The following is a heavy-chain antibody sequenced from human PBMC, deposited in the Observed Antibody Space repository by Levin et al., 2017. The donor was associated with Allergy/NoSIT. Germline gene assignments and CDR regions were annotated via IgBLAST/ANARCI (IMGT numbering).Heavy chain of an antibody. CDR3: ARGASSYGYFWFDP. CDR2: IGTAGDT. D-gene: IGHD5-18*01. V-gene: IGHV3-13*01. Sequence: LSLTCAASGFTFRSYDMHWVRPATGKGLEWVSAIGTAGDTYYPGSVKGRFTISRENAKNSLYLQMNSLRAGDTAVYYCARGASSYGYFWFDPWGQGTLVTVSS. CDR1: GFTFRSYD. J-gene: IGHJ5*02.